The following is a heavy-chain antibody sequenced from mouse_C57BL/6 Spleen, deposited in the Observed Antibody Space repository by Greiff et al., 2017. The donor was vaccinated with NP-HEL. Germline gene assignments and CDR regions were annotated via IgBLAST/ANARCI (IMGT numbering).Heavy chain of an antibody. D-gene: IGHD2-2*01. V-gene: IGHV5-17*01. CDR2: ISSGSSTI. J-gene: IGHJ3*01. Sequence: EVQRVESGGGLVKPGGSLKLSCAASGFTFSDYGMHWVRQAPEKGLEWVAYISSGSSTIYYADTVKGRFTISRDNAKNTLFLQMTSLRSEDTAMYYCARPYGYDGAWFAYWGQGTLVTVSA. CDR1: GFTFSDYG. CDR3: ARPYGYDGAWFAY.